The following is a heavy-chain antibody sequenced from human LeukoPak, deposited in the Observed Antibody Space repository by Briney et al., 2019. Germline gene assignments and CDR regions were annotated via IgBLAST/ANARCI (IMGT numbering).Heavy chain of an antibody. CDR1: GGSFSGYY. CDR3: ARLLSPGWFDP. D-gene: IGHD2/OR15-2a*01. V-gene: IGHV4-34*01. CDR2: INHSGST. Sequence: SETLSLTCAVYGGSFSGYYWSWIRQPPGKGLEWIGEINHSGSTNYNPSLKSRVTISVDTSKNQFSLNLRSVTAADTAVYYCARLLSPGWFDPWGQGTLVTVSS. J-gene: IGHJ5*02.